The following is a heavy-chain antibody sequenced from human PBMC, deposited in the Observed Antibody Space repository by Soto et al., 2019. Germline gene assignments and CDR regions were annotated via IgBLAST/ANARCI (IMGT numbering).Heavy chain of an antibody. D-gene: IGHD3-9*01. CDR3: ARQSDYNILTRCWYYFDY. CDR2: IYPGDSDA. J-gene: IGHJ4*01. V-gene: IGHV5-51*01. Sequence: GESLKISCKASGYSFSSYWIAWVRQMPGKGLEWMGIIYPGDSDARYSPSFEGQVTISVDTSINTAYLQWSYLKASDSAMYFCARQSDYNILTRCWYYFDYWGHGSLVTVSS. CDR1: GYSFSSYW.